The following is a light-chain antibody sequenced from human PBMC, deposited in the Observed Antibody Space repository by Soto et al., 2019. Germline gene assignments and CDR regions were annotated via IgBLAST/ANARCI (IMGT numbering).Light chain of an antibody. CDR2: GAS. Sequence: EIVRTQSPGTLYVSPGERATLSCMASQSVSSNVAWYQQHPGQVPRLLIYGASTMATGIPARFSGSGSGTEFTLTFSSLQSEDFAVYYCQHYNNWPPWTFGQGTKVEIK. J-gene: IGKJ1*01. CDR1: QSVSSN. CDR3: QHYNNWPPWT. V-gene: IGKV3-15*01.